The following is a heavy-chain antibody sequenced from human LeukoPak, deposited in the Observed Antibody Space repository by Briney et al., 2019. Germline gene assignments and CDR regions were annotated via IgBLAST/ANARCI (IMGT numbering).Heavy chain of an antibody. J-gene: IGHJ4*02. CDR1: GGSISSSSYY. D-gene: IGHD3-10*01. Sequence: PSETLSLTCTVSGGSISSSSYYWGWIRQPAGKRLEWIGRIYTSGSTNYNPSLKSRVTMSVDTSKNQFSLKLSSVTAADTAVYYCARASMVRGGAFDYWGQGTLVTVSS. CDR2: IYTSGST. V-gene: IGHV4-61*02. CDR3: ARASMVRGGAFDY.